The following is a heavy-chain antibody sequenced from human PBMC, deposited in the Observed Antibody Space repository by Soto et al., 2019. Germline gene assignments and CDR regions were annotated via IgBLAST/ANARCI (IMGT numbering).Heavy chain of an antibody. J-gene: IGHJ4*02. CDR3: ARTHCSSTRCYVGSWDY. CDR2: INPNSGGT. V-gene: IGHV1-2*04. Sequence: ASVKVSCKASGYTFTGYYMHWVRQAPGQGLEWMGWINPNSGGTNYAQNFQGWVTMTRDTSISTAYMELSRLRSDGTAVYYCARTHCSSTRCYVGSWDYWGQGTLVTVSS. D-gene: IGHD2-2*01. CDR1: GYTFTGYY.